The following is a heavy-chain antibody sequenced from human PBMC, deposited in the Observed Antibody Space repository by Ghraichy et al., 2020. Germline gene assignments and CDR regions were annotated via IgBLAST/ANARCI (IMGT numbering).Heavy chain of an antibody. CDR3: ARDGQHYYDSSGYYGPSGAFDI. CDR2: IYYSGST. D-gene: IGHD3-22*01. J-gene: IGHJ3*02. Sequence: SETLSLTCTVSGGSISSYYWSWIRQPPGKGLEWIGYIYYSGSTNYNPSLKSRVTISVDTSKNQFSLKLSSVTAADTAVYYCARDGQHYYDSSGYYGPSGAFDIWGQGTMVTVSS. CDR1: GGSISSYY. V-gene: IGHV4-59*01.